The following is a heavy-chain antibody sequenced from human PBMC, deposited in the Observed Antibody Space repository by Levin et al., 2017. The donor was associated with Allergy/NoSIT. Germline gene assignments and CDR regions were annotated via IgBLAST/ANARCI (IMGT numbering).Heavy chain of an antibody. D-gene: IGHD2-2*01. J-gene: IGHJ5*02. Sequence: GGSLRLSCAAPGSTFSTSGMYWVRQAPGMGLEWVSAISGSGHSTYYADSVKGRFTISRDNSKNALYLQMNSLRVEDTAVYYCAKRELPAAGRVWFDPWGQGTLVTVSS. CDR1: GSTFSTSG. V-gene: IGHV3-23*01. CDR3: AKRELPAAGRVWFDP. CDR2: ISGSGHST.